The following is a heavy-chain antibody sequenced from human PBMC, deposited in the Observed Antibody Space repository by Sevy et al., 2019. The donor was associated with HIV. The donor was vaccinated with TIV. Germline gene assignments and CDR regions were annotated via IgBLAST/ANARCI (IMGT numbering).Heavy chain of an antibody. Sequence: GGSLRLSCAASEFTFSSYAMSWVRQAPGKGLEWVSSISGSGRYTYYADSVEGRFTISRDNSKNTLYVQMNSLRAKATAVYNCAKGFCSGGTCPRDYYYYGMDVWGQGTTVTVSS. CDR3: AKGFCSGGTCPRDYYYYGMDV. CDR2: ISGSGRYT. J-gene: IGHJ6*02. CDR1: EFTFSSYA. D-gene: IGHD2-15*01. V-gene: IGHV3-23*01.